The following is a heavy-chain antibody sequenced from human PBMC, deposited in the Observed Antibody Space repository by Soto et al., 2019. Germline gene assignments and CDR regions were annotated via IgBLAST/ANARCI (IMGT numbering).Heavy chain of an antibody. CDR2: ISGSGGST. Sequence: GSLRLSCAASGFTFSSYAMSWVRQAPGKGLEWVSAISGSGGSTYYADSVKGRFTISRDNTKNTLYLQMNSLRAEDTAVYYCAKALAYYDILTGYYNWGQGTLVTVSS. CDR3: AKALAYYDILTGYYN. D-gene: IGHD3-9*01. CDR1: GFTFSSYA. V-gene: IGHV3-23*01. J-gene: IGHJ4*02.